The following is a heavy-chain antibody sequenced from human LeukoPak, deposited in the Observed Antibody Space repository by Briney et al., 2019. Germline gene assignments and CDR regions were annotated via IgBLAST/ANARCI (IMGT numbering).Heavy chain of an antibody. Sequence: GGSLRLSCAASGFTFSSYGLNWVRQAPGKGLEWVSYISSSSSAMYYGDSVKGRFTISRDNARNSLYLQMNSLRAEGTAVYYCARARITGGIAATKDYWGQGTLVTVSS. V-gene: IGHV3-48*01. CDR2: ISSSSSAM. CDR3: ARARITGGIAATKDY. D-gene: IGHD6-13*01. CDR1: GFTFSSYG. J-gene: IGHJ4*02.